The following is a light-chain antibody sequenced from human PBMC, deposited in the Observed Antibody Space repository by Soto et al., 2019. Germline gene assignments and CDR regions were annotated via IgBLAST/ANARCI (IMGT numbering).Light chain of an antibody. CDR2: RNN. Sequence: QSVLTQPPSASGTPGQRVTISCSGSSSNIGSNYVYWHQQLPGTAPKLLIYRNNERPSGVPDRFSGSKSGTSASLAISGLRSEDEGDYYCATWDDSLSGVVFGGGTKVTVL. V-gene: IGLV1-47*01. CDR1: SSNIGSNY. CDR3: ATWDDSLSGVV. J-gene: IGLJ2*01.